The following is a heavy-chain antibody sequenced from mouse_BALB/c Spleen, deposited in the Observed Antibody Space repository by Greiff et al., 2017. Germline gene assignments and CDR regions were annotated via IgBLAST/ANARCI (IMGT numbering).Heavy chain of an antibody. CDR2: INSNGGST. CDR1: GFTFSSYG. Sequence: EVQGVESGGGLVQPGGSLKLSCAASGFTFSSYGMSWVRQTPDKRLELVATINSNGGSTYYPDSVKGRFTISRDNAKNTLYLQMSSLKSEDTAMYYCARDAGYYYGSSLDYWGQGTTLTVSS. V-gene: IGHV5-6-3*01. CDR3: ARDAGYYYGSSLDY. D-gene: IGHD1-1*01. J-gene: IGHJ2*01.